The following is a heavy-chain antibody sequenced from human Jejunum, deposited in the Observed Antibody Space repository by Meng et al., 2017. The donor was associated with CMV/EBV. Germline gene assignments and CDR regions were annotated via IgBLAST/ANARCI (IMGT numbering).Heavy chain of an antibody. CDR2: IRGDDST. D-gene: IGHD4-11*01. J-gene: IGHJ4*02. CDR1: GFSVSTNY. CDR3: ARACRQVSNCYLDS. V-gene: IGHV3-53*01. Sequence: ASGFSVSTNYISWVRQAPGKGLEWVSFIRGDDSTSYTDSVQGRFTISRDNSKNTVYLQMNSLRAEDTAVYYCARACRQVSNCYLDSWGQGIQVTVSS.